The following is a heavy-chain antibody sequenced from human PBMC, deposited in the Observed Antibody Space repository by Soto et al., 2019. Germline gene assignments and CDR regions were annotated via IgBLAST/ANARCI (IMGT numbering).Heavy chain of an antibody. CDR3: ARDAWVTTFRFDF. Sequence: PGGSLRLSCAASGFTFSTHSIIWVRQAPGKGLEWISYIDNSGGATYYADSVEGRFTISRDNAKNSVYLQMNSLRDDDTAVYYCARDAWVTTFRFDFWGQGALVTVSS. J-gene: IGHJ4*02. CDR2: IDNSGGAT. D-gene: IGHD4-17*01. CDR1: GFTFSTHS. V-gene: IGHV3-48*02.